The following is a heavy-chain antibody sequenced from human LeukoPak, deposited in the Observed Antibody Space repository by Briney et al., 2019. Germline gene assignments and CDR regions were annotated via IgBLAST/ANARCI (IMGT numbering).Heavy chain of an antibody. CDR2: ITPIFGTA. J-gene: IGHJ4*02. Sequence: SVKVSCKASGGTFSSYAISWVRQAPGQGLEWMGGITPIFGTANYAQKFQGRVTITTDESTSTAYMELSSLRSEDTAVYYCARDCINCGGDPLPFDYWGQGTLVTVSS. CDR1: GGTFSSYA. V-gene: IGHV1-69*05. D-gene: IGHD2-21*02. CDR3: ARDCINCGGDPLPFDY.